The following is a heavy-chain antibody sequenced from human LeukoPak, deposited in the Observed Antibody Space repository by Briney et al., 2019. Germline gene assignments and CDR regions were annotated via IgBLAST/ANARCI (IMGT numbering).Heavy chain of an antibody. CDR1: GFTFSSYW. J-gene: IGHJ4*02. D-gene: IGHD6-19*01. CDR2: INSDGSST. CDR3: AIAVASTQADY. Sequence: TGGSLRLSCAASGFTFSSYWMHWVRQAPGKGPVWVSRINSDGSSTSYADSVKGRFTISRDNAKNTLYLQMNSLRAEDTAVYYCAIAVASTQADYWGQGTLVTVSS. V-gene: IGHV3-74*01.